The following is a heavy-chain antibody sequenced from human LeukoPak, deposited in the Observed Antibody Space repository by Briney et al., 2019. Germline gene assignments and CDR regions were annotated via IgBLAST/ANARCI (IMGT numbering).Heavy chain of an antibody. D-gene: IGHD3-10*01. CDR2: IYYSGST. V-gene: IGHV4-59*08. J-gene: IGHJ6*02. CDR1: GGSISSYY. CDR3: ARVRFGELLGYGMGV. Sequence: SETLSLTCTVSGGSISSYYWSWIRQPPGKGLEWIGYIYYSGSTNYNPSLKSRVTISVDTSKNQFSLKLSSVTAADTAVYYCARVRFGELLGYGMGVWGQGTTVTVSS.